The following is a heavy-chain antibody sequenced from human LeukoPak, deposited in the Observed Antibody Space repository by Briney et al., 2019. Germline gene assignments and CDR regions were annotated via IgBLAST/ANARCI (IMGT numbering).Heavy chain of an antibody. V-gene: IGHV3-53*01. D-gene: IGHD2-15*01. CDR2: LFGGDTI. CDR3: AGRRVTSFDY. J-gene: IGHJ4*02. CDR1: GFSVSAHY. Sequence: GRSLRLSCAAPGFSVSAHYMSWVRQAPGKGLEWVSTLFGGDTIDYTDSVKGRFTIYRYNSGNTLYLRMNNLRADDTAVYYCAGRRVTSFDYWGRGTQVIVSS.